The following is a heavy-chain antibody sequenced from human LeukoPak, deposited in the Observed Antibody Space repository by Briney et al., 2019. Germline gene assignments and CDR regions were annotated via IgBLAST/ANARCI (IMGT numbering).Heavy chain of an antibody. D-gene: IGHD1-26*01. CDR2: IYYSGST. CDR3: AREEEYSRSY. CDR1: GGSISSSSYY. Sequence: PSETLSLTCTVSGGSISSSSYYWGWIRQPPGKGLEWIGSIYYSGSTYYNPSLKSRVTISVDTSKNQFSLKLSSVTAADTAVYYCAREEEYSRSYWGQGTLVTVSS. J-gene: IGHJ4*02. V-gene: IGHV4-39*07.